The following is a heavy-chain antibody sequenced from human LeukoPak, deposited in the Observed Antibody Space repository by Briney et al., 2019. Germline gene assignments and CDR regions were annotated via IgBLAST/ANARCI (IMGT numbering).Heavy chain of an antibody. CDR2: ISSSSSYI. D-gene: IGHD3-22*01. CDR1: GFTFSSYS. Sequence: PGGSLRLSCAASGFTFSSYSMNWVRQAPGKGLEWVSSISSSSSYIYHADSVKGRFTISRDNAKNSLYLQMNSLRAEDTAVYYCASPYYYDTPGTPPIDYWGQGTLVTVSS. CDR3: ASPYYYDTPGTPPIDY. V-gene: IGHV3-21*01. J-gene: IGHJ4*02.